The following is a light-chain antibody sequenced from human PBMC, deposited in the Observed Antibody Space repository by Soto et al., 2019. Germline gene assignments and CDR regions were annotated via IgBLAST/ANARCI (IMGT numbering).Light chain of an antibody. Sequence: EIVLTQSPGTLSLSPGERATLSCRASQSVSSSYLAWYQQKPGQAPRLLIHGASSRATGIPDRFSGSGSGTDFTLTISRLEPEDFAVYYCQQYGSSPSLTFGGGTKVDIK. J-gene: IGKJ4*01. V-gene: IGKV3-20*01. CDR1: QSVSSSY. CDR3: QQYGSSPSLT. CDR2: GAS.